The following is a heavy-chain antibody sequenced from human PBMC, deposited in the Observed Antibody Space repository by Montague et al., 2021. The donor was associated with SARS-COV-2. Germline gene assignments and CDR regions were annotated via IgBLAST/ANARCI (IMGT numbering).Heavy chain of an antibody. CDR3: ARAVRGVIILSPYYAMDV. V-gene: IGHV4-34*01. Sequence: SETLSLTCAVYGGSFSPYYWNWIRQPPGKGLEWIGYINHIGRTNFNPSLKSRVTVSLDTSKNQFSLKLRSVTAADTAVYYCARAVRGVIILSPYYAMDVWGQGTSVTVSS. CDR2: INHIGRT. D-gene: IGHD3-10*01. CDR1: GGSFSPYY. J-gene: IGHJ6*02.